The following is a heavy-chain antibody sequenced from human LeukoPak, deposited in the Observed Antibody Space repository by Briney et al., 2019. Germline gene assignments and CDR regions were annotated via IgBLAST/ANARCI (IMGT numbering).Heavy chain of an antibody. J-gene: IGHJ4*02. V-gene: IGHV7-4-1*02. CDR1: GYTFTNYG. CDR2: INTNTGNP. D-gene: IGHD5-18*01. Sequence: ASVKVSSKASGYTFTNYGMNWVRQAPGQGREWMGWINTNTGNPTYAQGFTGRFVFSLDTSVSTAYLQISSLKAEDTAVYYCARGEGETAMVTNFDYWGQGTLVTVSS. CDR3: ARGEGETAMVTNFDY.